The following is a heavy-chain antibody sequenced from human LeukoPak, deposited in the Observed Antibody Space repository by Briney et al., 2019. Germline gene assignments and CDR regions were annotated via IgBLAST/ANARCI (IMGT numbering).Heavy chain of an antibody. V-gene: IGHV1-69*13. J-gene: IGHJ4*02. CDR1: GGTFSSYA. Sequence: GASVKVSCKASGGTFSSYAISWVRQAPGQGLEWMGGIIPIFGTANYAQKFQGRVTITADESTSTAYMELSSLRSEDTAVYYCVSQEMATITGYFDYWGQGTLVTVSS. CDR3: VSQEMATITGYFDY. D-gene: IGHD5-24*01. CDR2: IIPIFGTA.